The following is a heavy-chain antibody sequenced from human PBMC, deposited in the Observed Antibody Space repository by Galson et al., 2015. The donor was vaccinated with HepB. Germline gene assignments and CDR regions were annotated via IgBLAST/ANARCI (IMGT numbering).Heavy chain of an antibody. J-gene: IGHJ6*02. D-gene: IGHD4-17*01. CDR3: ARDSVAVTTIRGTSYYYYYGMDV. CDR1: GFTFRSYA. Sequence: SLRLSCAASGFTFRSYAMRWVRQAPGKGLEWVSDISGSGDSTYYADSVKGRFTISRDNSKNTVYLQMNSLRAEDTAVYYCARDSVAVTTIRGTSYYYYYGMDVWGQGTTVTVSS. V-gene: IGHV3-23*01. CDR2: ISGSGDST.